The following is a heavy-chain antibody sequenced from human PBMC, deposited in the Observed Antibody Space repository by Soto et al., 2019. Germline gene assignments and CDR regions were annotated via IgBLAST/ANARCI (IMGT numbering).Heavy chain of an antibody. J-gene: IGHJ4*02. CDR1: GFTFSDYY. CDR2: ISEGGTTI. CDR3: TRAAIRGELLDY. Sequence: GGSLRLSCAGSGFTFSDYYMSWIRQAPGKGLEWVSHISEGGTTIYYSDSVKGRFTISRDNSNNTLNLQMNSLRVEDTAVYYCTRAAIRGELLDYWGQGTQVTVSS. D-gene: IGHD1-26*01. V-gene: IGHV3-11*04.